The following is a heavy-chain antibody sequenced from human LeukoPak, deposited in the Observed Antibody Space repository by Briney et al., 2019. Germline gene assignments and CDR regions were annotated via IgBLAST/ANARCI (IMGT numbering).Heavy chain of an antibody. CDR1: GFTFNHYG. CDR2: ISAYNGDR. J-gene: IGHJ4*02. CDR3: ARDFSNTRGFKVVLDY. Sequence: GASVKVSCKSSGFTFNHYGISWVRQAPGQGLEWIGWISAYNGDRKFAQRLQGRVTMTTDTSSGTAYMELRSLTSDATAVYYCARDFSNTRGFKVVLDYWGQGTLVTVSS. D-gene: IGHD1-26*01. V-gene: IGHV1-18*01.